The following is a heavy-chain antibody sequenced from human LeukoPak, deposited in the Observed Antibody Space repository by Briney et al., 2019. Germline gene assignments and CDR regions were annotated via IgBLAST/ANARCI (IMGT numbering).Heavy chain of an antibody. V-gene: IGHV4-4*02. CDR2: VNLQGST. Sequence: PSGTLSLTCGVCGRSITNTNYWTWVRQPPGRGLGGIGEVNLQGSTNYNPSLIGPLAISVDPSDNHISLQLTSVTAADTAVYYCAREGVPYRPFDYSGQGTLVTVSS. CDR3: AREGVPYRPFDY. CDR1: GRSITNTNY. J-gene: IGHJ4*02.